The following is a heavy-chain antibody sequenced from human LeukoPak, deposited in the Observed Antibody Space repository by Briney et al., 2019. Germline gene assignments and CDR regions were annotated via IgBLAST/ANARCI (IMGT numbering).Heavy chain of an antibody. J-gene: IGHJ1*01. V-gene: IGHV3-74*01. CDR3: ATFLAVIAARDSLYFQH. CDR2: IYGDGSFT. Sequence: GGSLRLSCAASGFTFSNFWMHWVRQAPGKGLVWVALIYGDGSFTRYADSVKGRFTISRDNSKNTLHLQMNSLRAEDTAVYYCATFLAVIAARDSLYFQHWGQGTLVSVSS. D-gene: IGHD6-6*01. CDR1: GFTFSNFW.